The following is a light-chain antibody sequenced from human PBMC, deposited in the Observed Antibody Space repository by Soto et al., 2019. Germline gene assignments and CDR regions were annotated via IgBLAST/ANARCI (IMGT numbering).Light chain of an antibody. CDR2: WAS. V-gene: IGKV4-1*01. CDR3: QQYYTTLT. CDR1: QSILYSSDNKNY. J-gene: IGKJ4*01. Sequence: DIVMTQSPDSLAVSLGERATINCKSSQSILYSSDNKNYLAWYQQKPGQPPKLLIYWASTRDSGVPDRFSGSGSGADFTLTISSLQAEDVAVYYCQQYYTTLTCGGGTKVEIK.